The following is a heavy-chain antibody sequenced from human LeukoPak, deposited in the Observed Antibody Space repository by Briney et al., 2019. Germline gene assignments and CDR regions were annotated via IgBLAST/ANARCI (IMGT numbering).Heavy chain of an antibody. CDR2: ILYDGSNK. CDR3: ARVEGFLLSPYYYYGMDV. V-gene: IGHV3-33*01. D-gene: IGHD3-3*01. Sequence: PGRSLSVSSAAALFSFSSNRMRWVRQAPGEGLGWGADILYDGSNKYYADSVKGRFTISRDNSKNTLYLQMNSLRAEDTAVYYCARVEGFLLSPYYYYGMDVWGQGTTVTVSS. CDR1: LFSFSSNR. J-gene: IGHJ6*02.